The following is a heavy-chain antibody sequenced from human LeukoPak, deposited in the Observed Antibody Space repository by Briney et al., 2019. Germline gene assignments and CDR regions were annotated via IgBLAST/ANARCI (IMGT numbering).Heavy chain of an antibody. CDR1: GFPFSSYW. V-gene: IGHV3-74*03. Sequence: GSLRLSCEPSGFPFSSYWMLWVRQAPGKGLVWVSRISGDGTIKTYADFVRGRFTISRDNTKNILYLQMNSLRVEDTAIYFCSRSQFDYWGQGVLVTVSS. CDR2: ISGDGTIK. CDR3: SRSQFDY. J-gene: IGHJ4*02.